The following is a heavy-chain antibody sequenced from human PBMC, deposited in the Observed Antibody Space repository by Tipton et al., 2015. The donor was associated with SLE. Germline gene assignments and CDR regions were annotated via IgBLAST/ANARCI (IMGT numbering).Heavy chain of an antibody. CDR1: GASFTSHH. V-gene: IGHV4-59*11. CDR3: VRDQDMTTGENMFDP. CDR2: VNYRGKT. J-gene: IGHJ5*02. Sequence: TLSLTCTVSGASFTSHHWSWVRQSPGKGLEWIGSVNYRGKTYYNAALKSRISMSADTSKQQLSLKVESVTAADTAIYYCVRDQDMTTGENMFDPWGQRILVTVAS. D-gene: IGHD4-17*01.